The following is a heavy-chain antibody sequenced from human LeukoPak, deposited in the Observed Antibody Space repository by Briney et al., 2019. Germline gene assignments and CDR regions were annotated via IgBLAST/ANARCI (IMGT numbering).Heavy chain of an antibody. CDR3: ARAVSSGWYSPYYYYYMDV. D-gene: IGHD6-19*01. V-gene: IGHV3-20*04. CDR2: INWNGGST. CDR1: GFTFSSYS. J-gene: IGHJ6*03. Sequence: GGSLRLSCAASGFTFSSYSMNWVRQAPGKGLEWVSGINWNGGSTGYADSVKGRFTISRDNAKNSLYLQMNSLRAEDTALYYCARAVSSGWYSPYYYYYMDVWGKGTTVTVSS.